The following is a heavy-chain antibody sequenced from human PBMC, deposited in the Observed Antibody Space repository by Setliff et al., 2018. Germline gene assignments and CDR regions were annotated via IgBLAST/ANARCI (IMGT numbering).Heavy chain of an antibody. J-gene: IGHJ4*02. CDR3: ARDSSHFIRVLDS. Sequence: GESLKISCKGSGYRFASYWIGWVRQMPGKGLEWMGFIYPGDSDTRYSPSFQGQVTISADKSISTAYLQWSSLRAEDTAQYFCARDSSHFIRVLDSWGQGTLVTVSS. CDR2: IYPGDSDT. V-gene: IGHV5-51*01. CDR1: GYRFASYW. D-gene: IGHD2-15*01.